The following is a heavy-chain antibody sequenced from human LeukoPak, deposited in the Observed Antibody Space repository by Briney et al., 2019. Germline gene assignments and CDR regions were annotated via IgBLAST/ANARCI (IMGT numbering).Heavy chain of an antibody. CDR2: MNPNSGNT. J-gene: IGHJ3*02. D-gene: IGHD5-24*01. CDR3: AGVKSRMAEDPDAFDI. CDR1: GYTFTSYD. V-gene: IGHV1-8*01. Sequence: ASVKVSCKASGYTFTSYDINWVRQATGQGLEWMGWMNPNSGNTGYAQKFQGRVTMTRNTSISTAYMELSSLRSEDTAVYYCAGVKSRMAEDPDAFDIWGQGTMVTVSS.